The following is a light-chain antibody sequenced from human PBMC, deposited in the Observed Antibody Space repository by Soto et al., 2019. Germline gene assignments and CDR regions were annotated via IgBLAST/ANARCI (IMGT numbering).Light chain of an antibody. CDR2: AAS. Sequence: EIVLMQSPGTLSLSPGERATLSCRASQTMTRAYLAWYQQKPGQAPRLLIYAASYRATGIPDKFSGSGSGTDFSLTISRLETEDSAVYYCHQYHSPPQTFGQGTKVEIK. CDR1: QTMTRAY. J-gene: IGKJ2*01. CDR3: HQYHSPPQT. V-gene: IGKV3-20*01.